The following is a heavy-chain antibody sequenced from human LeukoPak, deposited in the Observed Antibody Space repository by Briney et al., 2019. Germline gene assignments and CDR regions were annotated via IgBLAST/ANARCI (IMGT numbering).Heavy chain of an antibody. V-gene: IGHV3-21*01. D-gene: IGHD4-17*01. J-gene: IGHJ5*02. Sequence: PGGSLRFSCAASGFTFSSYSLNWVRQAPGKGLEWVSSISSSSSYIYYADSVKGRFTISRDNAKNSLYLQMNSLRAEDTAVYYCARGQYGDYDPWGQGTLVTVSS. CDR2: ISSSSSYI. CDR1: GFTFSSYS. CDR3: ARGQYGDYDP.